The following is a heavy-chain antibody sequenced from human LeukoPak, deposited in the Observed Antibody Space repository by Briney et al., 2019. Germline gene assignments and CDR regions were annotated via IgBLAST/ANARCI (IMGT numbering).Heavy chain of an antibody. CDR2: IDTGKGNT. CDR1: GYTFAKYA. CDR3: ARDESD. Sequence: ASVKVSCKTSGYTFAKYALHWVRQAPGQGLEWLGWIDTGKGNTSYSQKLQDRVTLTRDTSATTAYMELSSLRSEDTAVYYCARDESDWGQGTLVTVSS. V-gene: IGHV1-3*04. J-gene: IGHJ4*02.